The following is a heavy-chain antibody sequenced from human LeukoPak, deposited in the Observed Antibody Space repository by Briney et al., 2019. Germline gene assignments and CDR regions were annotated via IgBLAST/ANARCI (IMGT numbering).Heavy chain of an antibody. D-gene: IGHD6-19*01. CDR2: INHSGST. CDR1: GGSFSGYY. Sequence: SGTLSLTCAVYGGSFSGYYWSWIRQPPGKGLEWIGEINHSGSTNYNPSLKSRVTISVDTSKNQFSLKLSSVTAADTAVYYCARARDSSGWYSLAFDYWGQGTLVTVSS. J-gene: IGHJ4*02. V-gene: IGHV4-34*01. CDR3: ARARDSSGWYSLAFDY.